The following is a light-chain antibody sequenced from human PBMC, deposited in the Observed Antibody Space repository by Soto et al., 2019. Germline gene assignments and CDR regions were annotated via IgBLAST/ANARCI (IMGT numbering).Light chain of an antibody. Sequence: DILMTQSPSALSASVGDRVTITCRASQSISTFLAWYQQKPGKAPNLLIYYASNLQSGVPSRFGGSGSGTEFSLTISTLQPDDFATYYCQQYNSYPYTFGQGTKTGDQT. CDR3: QQYNSYPYT. CDR2: YAS. J-gene: IGKJ2*01. V-gene: IGKV1-5*03. CDR1: QSISTF.